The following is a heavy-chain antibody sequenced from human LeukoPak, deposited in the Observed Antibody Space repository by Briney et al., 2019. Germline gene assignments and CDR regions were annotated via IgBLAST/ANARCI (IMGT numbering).Heavy chain of an antibody. CDR3: ANPQSRGYDYLDY. CDR1: GFTFNDHY. D-gene: IGHD5-12*01. Sequence: GGSLRLSCAVSGFTFNDHYMHWVRQAPGKGLEWVAVISIDGTEKYYADSVKGRFTISRDNSKNTLYLQMNSLRGDDTAVYYCANPQSRGYDYLDYWGQGTLVTVSS. CDR2: ISIDGTEK. V-gene: IGHV3-30*18. J-gene: IGHJ4*02.